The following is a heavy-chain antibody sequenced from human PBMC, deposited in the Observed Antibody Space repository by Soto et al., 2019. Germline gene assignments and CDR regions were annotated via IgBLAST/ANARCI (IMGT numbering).Heavy chain of an antibody. CDR3: AKGVELDV. D-gene: IGHD1-26*01. V-gene: IGHV3-23*01. Sequence: EVLLLESGGGLVQPGGSLRLSCEASGFSFSSFAMNWVRQAPGKGLEWLSAIGDSGASTYYADSVKGRFTISRDNSRNTLYLHLNSLRAEDTAVYYCAKGVELDVWGNGTTVTVSS. CDR1: GFSFSSFA. J-gene: IGHJ6*04. CDR2: IGDSGAST.